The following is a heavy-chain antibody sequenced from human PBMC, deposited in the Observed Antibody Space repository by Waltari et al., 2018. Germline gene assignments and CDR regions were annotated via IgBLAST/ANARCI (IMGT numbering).Heavy chain of an antibody. V-gene: IGHV1-2*02. D-gene: IGHD2-21*02. CDR3: ARGFHIVLVTGTRESYLEH. J-gene: IGHJ1*01. CDR1: GYSFGDYY. CDR2: SNPNSGGT. Sequence: QVQLVQSGAEVKKPGASLKVSCKPSGYSFGDYYVYYMRQAPGQGLEWMGWSNPNSGGTKYAQRFQGRVTMTRDTSINTVYMELSRLRSDDTAVYFCARGFHIVLVTGTRESYLEHWGQGTLVTVSS.